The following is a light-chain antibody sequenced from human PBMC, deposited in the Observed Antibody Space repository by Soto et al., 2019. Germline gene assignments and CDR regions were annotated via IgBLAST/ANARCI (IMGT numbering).Light chain of an antibody. CDR2: DAS. CDR1: QSISNW. Sequence: DIHITHSPSTLSSSLVDRVTITCRASQSISNWLAWYQQKPGQAPKLLIYDASNLENGVPSRFSGSGSGTEFTLTINSLQPDDFATYYCQQYNSYSPGTFGQGTKVDIK. V-gene: IGKV1-5*01. CDR3: QQYNSYSPGT. J-gene: IGKJ1*01.